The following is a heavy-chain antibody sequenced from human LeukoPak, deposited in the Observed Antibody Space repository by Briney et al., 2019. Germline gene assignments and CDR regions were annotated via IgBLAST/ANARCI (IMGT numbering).Heavy chain of an antibody. CDR3: ARVGAVMVRGVPSYFDY. CDR2: ISSSSSYI. V-gene: IGHV3-21*01. CDR1: GFTFSSSS. D-gene: IGHD3-10*01. Sequence: GGSLRLSCAASGFTFSSSSMNWVRQAPGKGLEWVSSISSSSSYIYYADSVKGRFTISRDNAKNSLYLQMNSLRAEDTAVYYCARVGAVMVRGVPSYFDYWGQGTLVSVSS. J-gene: IGHJ4*02.